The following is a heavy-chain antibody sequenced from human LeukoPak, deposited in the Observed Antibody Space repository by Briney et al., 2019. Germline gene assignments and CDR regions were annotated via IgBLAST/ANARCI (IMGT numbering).Heavy chain of an antibody. V-gene: IGHV3-7*01. Sequence: GGSLRLSCAASGFTFSRFWMSWVRQAPGKGLEWVANIKEDGSEKYYVDSVKGRFTISRDNAKNSLFLEMNSLRAEDTAVYYCVRLRRNSDTSGFYYYYDFWGQGTLVTVSS. J-gene: IGHJ4*02. CDR3: VRLRRNSDTSGFYYYYDF. D-gene: IGHD3-22*01. CDR2: IKEDGSEK. CDR1: GFTFSRFW.